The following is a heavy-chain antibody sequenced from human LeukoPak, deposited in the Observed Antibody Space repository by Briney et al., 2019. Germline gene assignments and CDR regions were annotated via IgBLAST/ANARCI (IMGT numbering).Heavy chain of an antibody. Sequence: SETLSLTCAVYGGSFSGYYWSWIRQPPGKGLEWIGYIYYSGSTNYNPSLKSRVTISVDTSKNQFSLKLSSVTAADTAVYYCARAEILWFGDLPKYNWFDPWGQGTLVTVSS. CDR1: GGSFSGYY. CDR3: ARAEILWFGDLPKYNWFDP. J-gene: IGHJ5*02. D-gene: IGHD3-10*01. CDR2: IYYSGST. V-gene: IGHV4-59*01.